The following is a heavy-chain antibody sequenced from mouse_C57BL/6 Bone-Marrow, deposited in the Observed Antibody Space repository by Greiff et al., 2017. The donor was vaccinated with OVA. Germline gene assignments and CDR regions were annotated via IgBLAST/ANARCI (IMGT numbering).Heavy chain of an antibody. CDR3: AKMVYYYGSSYPY. D-gene: IGHD1-1*01. CDR2: IWRGGST. CDR1: GFSLTSYG. Sequence: VKVVESGPGLVQPSQSLSITCTVSGFSLTSYGVHWVRQSPGKGLEWLGVIWRGGSTDYNAAFMSRLSITKDNSKSQVFFKMNSLQADDTAIYYCAKMVYYYGSSYPYWGQGTLVTVSA. J-gene: IGHJ3*01. V-gene: IGHV2-5*01.